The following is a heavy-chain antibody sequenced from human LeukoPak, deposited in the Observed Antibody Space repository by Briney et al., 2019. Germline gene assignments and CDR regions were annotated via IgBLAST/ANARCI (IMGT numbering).Heavy chain of an antibody. CDR1: GGTFSSYA. CDR3: ARVPSIVGATFDY. Sequence: SVKVSCKASGGTFSSYAISWVRQAPGQGLEWMGGIIPIFGTANYAQKFQGRVTITADESTSTAYMELSSLRPEDTAVYYCARVPSIVGATFDYWGQGTLVTVSS. V-gene: IGHV1-69*13. D-gene: IGHD1-26*01. J-gene: IGHJ4*02. CDR2: IIPIFGTA.